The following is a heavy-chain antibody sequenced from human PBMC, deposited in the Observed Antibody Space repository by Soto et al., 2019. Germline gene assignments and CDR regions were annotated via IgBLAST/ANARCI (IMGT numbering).Heavy chain of an antibody. J-gene: IGHJ6*02. D-gene: IGHD6-13*01. CDR3: AREAGGSYSSSGADYYYYYGMDV. CDR1: GFTFSSYE. CDR2: ISSSGSTI. Sequence: GVSLRLSCAASGFTFSSYEMNWVRQAPGKGLEWVSYISSSGSTIYYADSVKGRFTISRDNAKNSLYLQMNSLRAEDTAVYYCAREAGGSYSSSGADYYYYYGMDVWGQGTTGTVSS. V-gene: IGHV3-48*03.